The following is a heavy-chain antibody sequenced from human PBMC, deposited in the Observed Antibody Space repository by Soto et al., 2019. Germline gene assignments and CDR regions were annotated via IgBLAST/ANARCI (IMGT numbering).Heavy chain of an antibody. V-gene: IGHV1-69*13. D-gene: IGHD3-3*01. J-gene: IGHJ6*02. Sequence: VASVKVSCKASGGTFSSYAISWVRQAPGQGLEWMGGIIPIFGTANYAQKFQGRVTITADESTSTAYMELSSRRSEDTAVYYCASGGKEEGVRNGGVTIFGVVNNMELSYYYYGMDVWGQGTTVTVSS. CDR3: ASGGKEEGVRNGGVTIFGVVNNMELSYYYYGMDV. CDR2: IIPIFGTA. CDR1: GGTFSSYA.